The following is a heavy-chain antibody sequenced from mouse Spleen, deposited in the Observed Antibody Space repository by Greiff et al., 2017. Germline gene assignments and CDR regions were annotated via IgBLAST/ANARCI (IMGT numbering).Heavy chain of an antibody. V-gene: IGHV1-72*01. CDR2: IDPNSGGT. Sequence: QVQLKQPGAELVKPGASVKLSCKASGYTFTSYWMHWVKQRPGRGLEWIGRIDPNSGGTKYNEKFKSKATLTVDKPSSTAYMQLSSLTSEDSAVYYCARTGYKNSFAYWGQGTLVTVSA. D-gene: IGHD1-3*01. J-gene: IGHJ3*01. CDR1: GYTFTSYW. CDR3: ARTGYKNSFAY.